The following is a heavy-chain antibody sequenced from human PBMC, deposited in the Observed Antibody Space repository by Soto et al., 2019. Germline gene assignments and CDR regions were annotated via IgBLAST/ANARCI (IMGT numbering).Heavy chain of an antibody. CDR1: GYTFTTYY. Sequence: ASVKVSCKASGYTFTTYYIHWVRQAPGQGLEWMGIINPSGGSTTYAQKFQGRVTMTRDTSTSTVYMELSSLRSEDTAVYYCARDAYYYDSSGYYSAFDIWGQGTMVTVSS. V-gene: IGHV1-46*01. CDR2: INPSGGST. CDR3: ARDAYYYDSSGYYSAFDI. J-gene: IGHJ3*02. D-gene: IGHD3-22*01.